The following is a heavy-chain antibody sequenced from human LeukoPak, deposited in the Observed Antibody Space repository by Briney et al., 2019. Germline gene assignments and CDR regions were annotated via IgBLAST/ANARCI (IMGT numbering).Heavy chain of an antibody. D-gene: IGHD2/OR15-2a*01. J-gene: IGHJ5*02. CDR2: IKFDESET. CDR1: GFTFGRDW. V-gene: IGHV3-7*01. Sequence: PGGSLRLSCEASGFTFGRDWMSWVRQAPGKGLEWVATIKFDESETYYVDSVKGRFAVSRDNGQSSLFLQMSSLRVEDTALYFCAKWDFFGDYFTFDPRGQGVLVIVSS. CDR3: AKWDFFGDYFTFDP.